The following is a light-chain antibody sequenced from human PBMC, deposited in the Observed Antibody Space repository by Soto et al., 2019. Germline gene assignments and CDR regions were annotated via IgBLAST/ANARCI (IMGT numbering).Light chain of an antibody. Sequence: DIQVTQSPPTLPASVGERVTITCRASQSVSNWLAWYQQKPGKAPNLLIYDVSSLESGVPSRFSGSGSGTEFILTISSLQPDDFATYYCQQYDSYSWTFGQGTKVDIK. CDR2: DVS. CDR1: QSVSNW. CDR3: QQYDSYSWT. J-gene: IGKJ1*01. V-gene: IGKV1-5*01.